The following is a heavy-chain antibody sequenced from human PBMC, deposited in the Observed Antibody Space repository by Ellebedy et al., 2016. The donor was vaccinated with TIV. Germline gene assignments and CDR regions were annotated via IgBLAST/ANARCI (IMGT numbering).Heavy chain of an antibody. Sequence: GESLKISCAASGCIFSSYAMTWVRQAPGEGLDWVSVIVAGGESTYYADSVKGRFTISRDNSKNTLYLQMNSLRAEDTAIYYCANGYGSSSRYFFDYWGQGTPVTVSS. J-gene: IGHJ4*02. CDR3: ANGYGSSSRYFFDY. D-gene: IGHD6-6*01. CDR1: GCIFSSYA. CDR2: IVAGGEST. V-gene: IGHV3-23*01.